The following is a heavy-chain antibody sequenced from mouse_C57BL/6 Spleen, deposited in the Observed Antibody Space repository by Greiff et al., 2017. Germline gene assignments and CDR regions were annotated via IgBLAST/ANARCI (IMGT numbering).Heavy chain of an antibody. V-gene: IGHV1-78*01. Sequence: QVQLQQSDAELVKPGASVKISCKVSGYTFTNYSIHWMKQRPEQGLEWIGYIYPRDGSTKYNEKFKGKATLTADKSSSTAYMQLSSLTSEDSAVYFCAREGGFYAMDYWGEGTSLTVSS. CDR2: IYPRDGST. J-gene: IGHJ4*01. CDR1: GYTFTNYS. CDR3: AREGGFYAMDY.